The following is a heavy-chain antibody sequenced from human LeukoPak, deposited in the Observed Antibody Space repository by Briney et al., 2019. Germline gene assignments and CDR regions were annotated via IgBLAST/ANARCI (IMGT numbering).Heavy chain of an antibody. CDR3: ARAAPDYYGSGSYIYYYYGMDV. Sequence: SETLSLTCTVSGGSISSYYWSWIRQPPGKGLEWIGYIYYSGSTYYNPSLKSRVTISVDRSKNQFSLKLSSVTAADTAVYYCARAAPDYYGSGSYIYYYYGMDVWGQGTTVTVSS. CDR2: IYYSGST. J-gene: IGHJ6*02. V-gene: IGHV4-59*12. CDR1: GGSISSYY. D-gene: IGHD3-10*01.